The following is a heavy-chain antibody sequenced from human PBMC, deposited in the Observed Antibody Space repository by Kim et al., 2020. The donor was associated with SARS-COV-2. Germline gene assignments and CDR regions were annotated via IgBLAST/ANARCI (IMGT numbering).Heavy chain of an antibody. V-gene: IGHV3-33*01. CDR2: IWYDGSKT. Sequence: GGSLRLSCTASGFTFSSFGIHWVRQAPGKGLEWVAVIWYDGSKTYYADSVKGRFTISRDNSKNTVYLQMNSLRDEDTAVYYCAREAGFYYLDYFNHWGQGTLLIVSS. CDR1: GFTFSSFG. D-gene: IGHD3-22*01. CDR3: AREAGFYYLDYFNH. J-gene: IGHJ1*01.